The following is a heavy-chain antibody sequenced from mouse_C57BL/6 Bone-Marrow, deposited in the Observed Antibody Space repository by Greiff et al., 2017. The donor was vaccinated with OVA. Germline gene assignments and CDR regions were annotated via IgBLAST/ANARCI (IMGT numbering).Heavy chain of an antibody. CDR1: GYTFTSYW. Sequence: QVQLQQPGAELVRPGSSVKLSCKASGYTFTSYWMHWVKQRPIQGLEWIGNIDPSDSETHYNQKFKDKATLTVDKSSSTAYMQLSSLTSEDSAVYYCARWDYSNPWFAYWGQGTLVTVSA. D-gene: IGHD2-5*01. V-gene: IGHV1-52*01. J-gene: IGHJ3*01. CDR3: ARWDYSNPWFAY. CDR2: IDPSDSET.